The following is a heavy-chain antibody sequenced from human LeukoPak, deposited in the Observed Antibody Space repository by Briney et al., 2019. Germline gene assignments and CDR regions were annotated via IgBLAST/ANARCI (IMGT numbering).Heavy chain of an antibody. Sequence: PGGSLRLSCAASGFTFNSYVMSWVRQAPGKRLEWVSAINGGGGNTYYADSVKGRFTISRDSSKNMVYLQMNSLRADDTAVYYCAKSVVVITFRFDDWGQGALVTVSS. V-gene: IGHV3-23*01. CDR1: GFTFNSYV. J-gene: IGHJ4*02. CDR3: AKSVVVITFRFDD. CDR2: INGGGGNT. D-gene: IGHD2-15*01.